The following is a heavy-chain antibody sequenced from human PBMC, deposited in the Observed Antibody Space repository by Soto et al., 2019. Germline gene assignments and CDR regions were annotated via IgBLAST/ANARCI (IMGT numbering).Heavy chain of an antibody. V-gene: IGHV1-2*02. CDR2: INPNSGGT. J-gene: IGHJ5*02. CDR1: GYTFTGYY. Sequence: QVQLVQSGAEVKKPGASVKVSCKASGYTFTGYYMHWVRQAPGQGLEWMGWINPNSGGTTYAQKSLGRVTMPRDTSISKAYMELGRLRSDDTAVYYCAGGVVAATNWFDPWGQGTLVTVSS. D-gene: IGHD2-15*01. CDR3: AGGVVAATNWFDP.